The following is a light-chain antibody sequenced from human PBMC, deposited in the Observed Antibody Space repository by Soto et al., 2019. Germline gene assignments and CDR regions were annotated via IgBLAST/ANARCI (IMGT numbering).Light chain of an antibody. CDR1: QSVSSSY. CDR2: GAS. V-gene: IGKV3-20*01. Sequence: EILLTQSPGTLSLSPGERATLSCRASQSVSSSYLAWYQQKPGQAPRFLIYGASSRATGIPDRFSGSGSGTDFTLTISRLEPEDFAVYYCQQYGSSPWTVGQGTKVDSK. J-gene: IGKJ1*01. CDR3: QQYGSSPWT.